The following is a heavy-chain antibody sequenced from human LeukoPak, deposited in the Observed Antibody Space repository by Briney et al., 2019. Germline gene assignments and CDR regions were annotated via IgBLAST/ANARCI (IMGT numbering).Heavy chain of an antibody. V-gene: IGHV4-38-2*02. J-gene: IGHJ4*02. CDR3: ARDSWPEVVRFDF. D-gene: IGHD1-14*01. CDR1: GSSISSGYY. Sequence: MTSETLSLTCSVSGSSISSGYYWGWIRQPPGKGLEWIGSIHQSGNTYFNPSLRSRVTVSVDTSKNQFSLKLSSVTAADTAVYYCARDSWPEVVRFDFWGQGTLVTVSS. CDR2: IHQSGNT.